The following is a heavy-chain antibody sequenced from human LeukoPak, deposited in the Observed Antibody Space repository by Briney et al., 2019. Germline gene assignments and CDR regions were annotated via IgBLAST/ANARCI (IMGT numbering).Heavy chain of an antibody. J-gene: IGHJ4*02. CDR3: ARHLYTRITIFGVVIIDYFDY. V-gene: IGHV4-39*01. CDR2: IYYSGST. D-gene: IGHD3-3*01. CDR1: GGSISSSSYY. Sequence: PSETLSLTCTVSGGSISSSSYYWGWIRQPPGQGLEWIGSIYYSGSTYYNPSLKSRVTISVDTSKNQFSLKLSSVTAADTAVYYCARHLYTRITIFGVVIIDYFDYWGQGTLVTVSS.